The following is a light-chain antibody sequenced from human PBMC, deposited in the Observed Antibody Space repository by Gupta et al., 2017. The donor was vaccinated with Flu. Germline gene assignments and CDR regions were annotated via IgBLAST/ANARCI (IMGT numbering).Light chain of an antibody. CDR1: QSLVYSDGITY. CDR3: MQGTQWPRT. Sequence: DVVMTQSPLSLAVTLRQPASISCRSSQSLVYSDGITYLYWFQQRPGQSPRRLIYKVSDRDSGVPDRFSGSGSGTDFTLKISRVEAEDVGLYYCMQGTQWPRTFGQGTKVEIK. V-gene: IGKV2-30*01. J-gene: IGKJ1*01. CDR2: KVS.